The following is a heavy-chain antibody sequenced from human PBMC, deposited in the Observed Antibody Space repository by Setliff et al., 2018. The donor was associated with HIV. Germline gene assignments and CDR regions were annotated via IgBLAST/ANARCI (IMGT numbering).Heavy chain of an antibody. V-gene: IGHV4-31*03. CDR3: ARDLDANFHVIEI. Sequence: SETLSLTCIVSGGSISSGGYYWTWIRQYPGKGLEWIGYIYYTGSTYYNPSLQSRLTMSADTSKNQLYLKMNSVTAADTAVYFCARDLDANFHVIEIWGPGTMVTVSS. D-gene: IGHD3-16*02. CDR1: GGSISSGGYY. CDR2: IYYTGST. J-gene: IGHJ3*02.